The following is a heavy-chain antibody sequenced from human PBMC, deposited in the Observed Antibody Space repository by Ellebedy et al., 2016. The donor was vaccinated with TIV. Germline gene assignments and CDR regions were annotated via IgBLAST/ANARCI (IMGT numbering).Heavy chain of an antibody. D-gene: IGHD3-3*01. CDR1: GFSFISHA. CDR2: ISASGVST. V-gene: IGHV3-23*01. CDR3: TKFDFWSDYRRFDP. Sequence: GESLKISCAASGFSFISHAMSWVRQAPGKGLEWGSTISASGVSTYHADSVKGRFTISRDSSETTIYLQMNSLRAEDTAMYYCTKFDFWSDYRRFDPWGQGTLVTVSS. J-gene: IGHJ5*02.